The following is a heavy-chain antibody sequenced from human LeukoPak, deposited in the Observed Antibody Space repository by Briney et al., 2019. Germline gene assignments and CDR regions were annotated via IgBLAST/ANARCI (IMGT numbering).Heavy chain of an antibody. CDR3: ARLGSDCGGGNCY. Sequence: ASVKVSCKASGYTFTTFGITWGRQAPGQGLEWMGWINTYNGNTNYAQNLQGRVTMTTDTSTNTAYMELRSLTSDDTAVYYCARLGSDCGGGNCYWGQGTLVTVSS. D-gene: IGHD2-15*01. V-gene: IGHV1-18*01. J-gene: IGHJ4*02. CDR2: INTYNGNT. CDR1: GYTFTTFG.